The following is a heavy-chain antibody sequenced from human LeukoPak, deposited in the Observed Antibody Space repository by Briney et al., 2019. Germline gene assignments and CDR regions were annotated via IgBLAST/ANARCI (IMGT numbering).Heavy chain of an antibody. V-gene: IGHV3-7*04. CDR2: IKQDGGEK. CDR1: GFTFSSYW. Sequence: GGSLRLSCAASGFTFSSYWMSWVRQAPGKGLEWVANIKQDGGEKYYVDSVKGRFTISRDNTKNSLYLQMNSLRAEDTAVYYCARDWSRDNGDYWGQGTLVTVSS. J-gene: IGHJ4*02. D-gene: IGHD1-14*01. CDR3: ARDWSRDNGDY.